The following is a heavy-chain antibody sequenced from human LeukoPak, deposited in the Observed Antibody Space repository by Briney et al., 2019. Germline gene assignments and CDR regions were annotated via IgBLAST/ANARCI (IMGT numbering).Heavy chain of an antibody. V-gene: IGHV1-8*02. CDR3: ARVRGRRITIFGVVINPYNWFDP. CDR2: MNPNSGNT. D-gene: IGHD3-3*01. Sequence: ASVKVSCKASGYTFTTYAMSWVRQATGQGLEWMGWMNPNSGNTGYAQKFQGRVTMTRNTSISTAYMELSSLRSEDTAVYYCARVRGRRITIFGVVINPYNWFDPWGQGTLVTVSS. J-gene: IGHJ5*02. CDR1: GYTFTTYA.